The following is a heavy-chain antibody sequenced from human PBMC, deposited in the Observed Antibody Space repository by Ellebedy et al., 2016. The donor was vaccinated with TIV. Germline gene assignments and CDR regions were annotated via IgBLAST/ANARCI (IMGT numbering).Heavy chain of an antibody. CDR3: ARDQVVYSSSSGLYYYYGMDV. J-gene: IGHJ6*02. CDR1: GFTFSDCY. D-gene: IGHD6-13*01. CDR2: ISSSSSYT. Sequence: GGSLRLXXAASGFTFSDCYISRIRQAPGKGLEWVSYISSSSSYTNYADSVKGRFTISRDNSKNTLYLQMNSLRAEDTAVYYCARDQVVYSSSSGLYYYYGMDVWGQGTTVTVSS. V-gene: IGHV3-11*05.